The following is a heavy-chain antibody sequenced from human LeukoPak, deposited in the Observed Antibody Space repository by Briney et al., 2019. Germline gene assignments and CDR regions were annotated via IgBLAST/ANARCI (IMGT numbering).Heavy chain of an antibody. D-gene: IGHD6-13*01. J-gene: IGHJ4*02. CDR3: ARGELAAAIDY. Sequence: SETLSLTCAVYGGSFSGYYWSWIRQPPGKGLEWIGEINHSGSTNYNPSLKSRVTISVDTSKNQFSLKLSSVTAADTAVYYCARGELAAAIDYRGQGTLVTVSS. V-gene: IGHV4-34*01. CDR2: INHSGST. CDR1: GGSFSGYY.